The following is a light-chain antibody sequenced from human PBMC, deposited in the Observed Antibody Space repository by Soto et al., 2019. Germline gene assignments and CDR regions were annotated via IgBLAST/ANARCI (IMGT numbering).Light chain of an antibody. CDR2: GAS. V-gene: IGKV3-15*01. CDR3: QQNNIWQPWT. CDR1: QSVSSN. J-gene: IGKJ1*01. Sequence: EIVMTQSPATLSVSPGEIATLSCRASQSVSSNLAWYQQKPGQAPRLLIYGASTRATGITARFSGSGSGTEFPTPISRLQSEDFAVYHCQQNNIWQPWTFGQRTQVQIK.